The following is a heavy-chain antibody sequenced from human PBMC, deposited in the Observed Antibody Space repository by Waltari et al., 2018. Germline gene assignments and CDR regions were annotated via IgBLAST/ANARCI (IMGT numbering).Heavy chain of an antibody. CDR1: GFTFSSYG. CDR3: ARVGYYYYGMDV. V-gene: IGHV3-33*01. J-gene: IGHJ6*02. CDR2: IWYDGSNK. Sequence: QVQLVESGGGVVQPGRSLRLSCVASGFTFSSYGMHWVRQAPGKGVGWVEVIWYDGSNKYYADSGKGRFTSSRDNSKNTLYLQMNSLGAEDTAVYYCARVGYYYYGMDVWGQGTTVTVSS.